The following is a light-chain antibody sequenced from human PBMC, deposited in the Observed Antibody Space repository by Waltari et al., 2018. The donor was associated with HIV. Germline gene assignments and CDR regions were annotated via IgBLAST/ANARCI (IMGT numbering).Light chain of an antibody. CDR3: RHDTNLPPGYT. CDR2: GAS. V-gene: IGKV3-15*01. J-gene: IGKJ2*01. CDR1: QTPKSN. Sequence: EVVMTQSPATLSVSQGETVTLSCTASQTPKSNLAWYLQRPGQAPRLIIYGASPRAAGIPARFSGNGSGTDFTLTISSLQSEDFAVYFCRHDTNLPPGYTFGQGTKLEIK.